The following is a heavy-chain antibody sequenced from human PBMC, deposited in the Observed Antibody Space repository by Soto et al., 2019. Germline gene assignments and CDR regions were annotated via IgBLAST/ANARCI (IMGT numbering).Heavy chain of an antibody. CDR2: ISAYNGNT. Sequence: QVPLVQSGAEVKKPGASVKVSCKASGYTFTSYGISWVRQAPGQGLEWMGWISAYNGNTNYAQKLQGRVTMTTDTSTSTAYMELRSLRSDDTAVYYCARGSYDFWSGYLVPGGDYWGQGTLVTVSS. CDR1: GYTFTSYG. CDR3: ARGSYDFWSGYLVPGGDY. J-gene: IGHJ4*02. V-gene: IGHV1-18*04. D-gene: IGHD3-3*01.